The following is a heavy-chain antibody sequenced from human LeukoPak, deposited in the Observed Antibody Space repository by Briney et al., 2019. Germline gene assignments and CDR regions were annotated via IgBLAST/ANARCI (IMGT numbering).Heavy chain of an antibody. CDR1: GFTFSSYA. CDR3: AGRRECDY. Sequence: GGSLRLSCAASGFTFSSYAMHWVRQAPGKGLEWVAVISYDGSNKYYADSVKGRFTISRDNSKNTLYLQMNSLRAEDTAVYYCAGRRECDYWGQGTLVTVPS. J-gene: IGHJ4*02. D-gene: IGHD2/OR15-2a*01. CDR2: ISYDGSNK. V-gene: IGHV3-30-3*01.